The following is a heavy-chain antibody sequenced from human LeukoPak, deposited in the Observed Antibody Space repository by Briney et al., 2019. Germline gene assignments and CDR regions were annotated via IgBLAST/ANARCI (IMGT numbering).Heavy chain of an antibody. D-gene: IGHD3-22*01. CDR2: ISSSSSYI. Sequence: GGSLRLSCAASGFTFSSYSMNWVRQAPGKGLEWVSSISSSSSYIYSADSVKGRFTISRDNAKNSLYLQMNSLRAEDTAVYYCARDWDYYDSSGYALGDFDYWGQGTLVTVSS. J-gene: IGHJ4*02. V-gene: IGHV3-21*01. CDR1: GFTFSSYS. CDR3: ARDWDYYDSSGYALGDFDY.